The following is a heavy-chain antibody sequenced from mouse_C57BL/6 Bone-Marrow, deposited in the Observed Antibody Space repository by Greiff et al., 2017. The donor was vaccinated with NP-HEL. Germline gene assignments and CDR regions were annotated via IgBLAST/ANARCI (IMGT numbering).Heavy chain of an antibody. J-gene: IGHJ3*01. Sequence: QVQLKESGAELARPGASVKLSCKASGYTFTSYGISWVKQRTGQGLEWIGEIYPRSGNTYYTAKFKGKATLTADKSSSTAYMELRSLTSEDSAVYFCAREGVYYGSSPWFAYWGQGTLVTVSA. D-gene: IGHD1-1*01. CDR2: IYPRSGNT. CDR1: GYTFTSYG. V-gene: IGHV1-81*01. CDR3: AREGVYYGSSPWFAY.